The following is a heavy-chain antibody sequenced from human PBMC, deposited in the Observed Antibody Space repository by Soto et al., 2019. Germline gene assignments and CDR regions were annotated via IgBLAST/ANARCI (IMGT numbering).Heavy chain of an antibody. CDR2: IYYSGST. J-gene: IGHJ6*02. V-gene: IGHV4-31*03. D-gene: IGHD2-21*02. Sequence: PSETLSLTCTVSGGSINSGGYYWSWIRQHPGKGLEWIGYIYYSGSTYYNPSLKSRVTISVDTSKNQFSLKLSSVTAADTAVYYCARVCGGDCHNVMDFWGQGSTVTVSS. CDR1: GGSINSGGYY. CDR3: ARVCGGDCHNVMDF.